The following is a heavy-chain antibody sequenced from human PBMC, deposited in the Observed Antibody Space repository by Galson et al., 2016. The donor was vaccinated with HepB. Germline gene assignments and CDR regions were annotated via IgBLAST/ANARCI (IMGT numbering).Heavy chain of an antibody. V-gene: IGHV4-31*03. CDR3: ARYGSWTGFDQ. Sequence: LSLTCTVSGDTISITGYFWSWIRQHPERGLEWIGYISHSGSAYFKPSLKSRVTISVDTSKNQFSLDLRSVTAADTAVYFCARYGSWTGFDQWGQGTLVTVS. J-gene: IGHJ4*02. CDR1: GDTISITGYF. D-gene: IGHD6-13*01. CDR2: ISHSGSA.